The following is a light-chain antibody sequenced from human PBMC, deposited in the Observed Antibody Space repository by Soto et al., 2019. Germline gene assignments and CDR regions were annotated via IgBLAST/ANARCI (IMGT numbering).Light chain of an antibody. CDR3: QQRSNWPLT. J-gene: IGKJ3*01. CDR1: QSVSSY. CDR2: DAS. V-gene: IGKV3-11*01. Sequence: EIVLTQSPATLSLSPGERATLSCRASQSVSSYLAWYQQKPGQAPRLLIYDASNRATGIPARFSGSGSGTDVTLTISSLEPEDFAVYYWQQRSNWPLTFGPGTKVDIK.